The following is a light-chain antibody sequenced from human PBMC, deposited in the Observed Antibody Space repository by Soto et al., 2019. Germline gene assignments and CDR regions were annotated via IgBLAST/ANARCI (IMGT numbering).Light chain of an antibody. CDR1: QGISSY. CDR3: QQTSSTPT. V-gene: IGKV1-9*01. CDR2: GAS. Sequence: DIQMTQSPSTLSASVGDRVTITCRASQGISSYLGWYQQKPGKAPKLLIYGASTLQSGVPSRFSGSESGTDFTLTISSLQPEDFATYYCQQTSSTPTVGGGTKVDIK. J-gene: IGKJ4*01.